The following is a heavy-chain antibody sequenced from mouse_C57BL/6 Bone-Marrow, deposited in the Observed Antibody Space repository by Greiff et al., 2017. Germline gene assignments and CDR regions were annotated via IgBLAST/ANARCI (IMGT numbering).Heavy chain of an antibody. V-gene: IGHV1-74*01. CDR3: VIDGSY. CDR1: GYTFTSYW. J-gene: IGHJ3*01. Sequence: QVQLQQPGAELVKPGASVKVSCKASGYTFTSYWMHWVKQSPGQGLEWIGRIHPSDSYTNYTQKVKGKATLPADKSSSTAYMQRSSLTSEDSAVYDSVIDGSYWGQGTLVTVSA. CDR2: IHPSDSYT.